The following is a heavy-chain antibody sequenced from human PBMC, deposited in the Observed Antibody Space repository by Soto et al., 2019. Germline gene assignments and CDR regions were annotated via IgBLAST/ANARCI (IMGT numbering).Heavy chain of an antibody. CDR2: ISAYNGNT. D-gene: IGHD1-1*01. CDR3: AREPATAKPEGVDF. J-gene: IGHJ4*02. Sequence: ASVKVSCKASGYTFTTYGITWVRQAPGQGLEWMGWISAYNGNTNYAQKLQGRVTMTTDTSTSTAYMELWSLRSDDTAVYYCAREPATAKPEGVDFWGQGTLVTVSS. CDR1: GYTFTTYG. V-gene: IGHV1-18*01.